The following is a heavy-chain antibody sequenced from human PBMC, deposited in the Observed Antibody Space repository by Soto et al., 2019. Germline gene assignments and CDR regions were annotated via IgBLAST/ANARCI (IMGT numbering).Heavy chain of an antibody. CDR1: GISIRSYW. J-gene: IGHJ3*02. CDR3: AAYNTSRHAAFDI. V-gene: IGHV3-7*01. Sequence: GSLRLSCAVSGISIRSYWMSWIRQAPGKGLEWLANINQDGNKRYYVGSVTGRFTISGDSAKNSVFLVMDNLRAEDTAIYYCAAYNTSRHAAFDIWGQGTTVTVSS. CDR2: INQDGNKR. D-gene: IGHD1-20*01.